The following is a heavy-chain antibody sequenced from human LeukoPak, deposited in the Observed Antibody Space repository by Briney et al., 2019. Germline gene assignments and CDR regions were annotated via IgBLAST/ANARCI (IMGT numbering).Heavy chain of an antibody. CDR3: ARHKYYGSGSYFDY. CDR1: GYSISSGYY. D-gene: IGHD3-10*01. Sequence: SETLSLTCTVSGYSISSGYYWGWIRQPPGKGLEWIGSIYHSGSTYYNPSLKSRVTISVDTSKNQFSLKLSSVTAADTAVYYCARHKYYGSGSYFDYWGQGTLVTVSS. V-gene: IGHV4-38-2*02. CDR2: IYHSGST. J-gene: IGHJ4*02.